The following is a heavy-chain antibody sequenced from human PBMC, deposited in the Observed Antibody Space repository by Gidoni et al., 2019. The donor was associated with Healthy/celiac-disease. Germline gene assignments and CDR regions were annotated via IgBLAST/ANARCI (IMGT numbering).Heavy chain of an antibody. CDR1: GFTFSSSS. Sequence: EVQLVESGGGLVKPGGSLRLSCAASGFTFSSSSMNWVRQAPGKGLEWVSSISSSSSYIYYADSVKGRFTISRDNAKNSLYLQMNSLRAEDTAVYYCARVGYYYGSGSYHDAFDIWGQGTMVTVSS. V-gene: IGHV3-21*01. J-gene: IGHJ3*02. D-gene: IGHD3-10*01. CDR3: ARVGYYYGSGSYHDAFDI. CDR2: ISSSSSYI.